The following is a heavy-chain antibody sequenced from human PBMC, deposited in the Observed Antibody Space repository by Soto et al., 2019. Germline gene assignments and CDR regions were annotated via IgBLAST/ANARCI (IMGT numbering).Heavy chain of an antibody. Sequence: QVPLQQGGAGLLKPSATLSLTCAVYGGSFSRYYWSWIRQPPGKGLAWIGEINPSGSTNYNPSLKRRVTISVYTSKNQLSLKLSSVTAADTAVYYCARANYDYIWWSYRSIRFDYWGQGTLVTVSS. CDR3: ARANYDYIWWSYRSIRFDY. D-gene: IGHD3-16*02. CDR2: INPSGST. CDR1: GGSFSRYY. J-gene: IGHJ4*02. V-gene: IGHV4-34*01.